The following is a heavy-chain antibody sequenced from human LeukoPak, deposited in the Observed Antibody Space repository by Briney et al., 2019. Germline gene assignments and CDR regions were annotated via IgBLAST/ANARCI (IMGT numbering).Heavy chain of an antibody. Sequence: SETLSLTCTVSGGSISSGDYYWSWIRQPPGKGLERIGYIYYSGSTYYNPSLKSRVTISVDTSKNQFSLKLSSVTAADTAVYYCARAYKKQWLVSNWGQGTLVTVSS. J-gene: IGHJ4*02. V-gene: IGHV4-30-4*08. CDR3: ARAYKKQWLVSN. D-gene: IGHD6-19*01. CDR1: GGSISSGDYY. CDR2: IYYSGST.